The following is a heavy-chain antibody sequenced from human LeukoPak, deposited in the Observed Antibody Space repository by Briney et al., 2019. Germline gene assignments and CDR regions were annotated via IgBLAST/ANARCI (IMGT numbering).Heavy chain of an antibody. V-gene: IGHV3-48*04. D-gene: IGHD2-2*01. J-gene: IGHJ3*02. CDR3: TRFGVVPVFCAFDI. CDR2: ISSSSSTI. Sequence: YISSSSSTIYYADSVKGRFTISRDNAKNSLYLQMNSLRAEDTAVYYCTRFGVVPVFCAFDIWGQGTMVTVSS.